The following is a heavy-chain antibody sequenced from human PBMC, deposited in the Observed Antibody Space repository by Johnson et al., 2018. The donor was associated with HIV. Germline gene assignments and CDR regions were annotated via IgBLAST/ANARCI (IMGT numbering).Heavy chain of an antibody. CDR2: INWNGGST. CDR1: GFTSDDYG. CDR3: AKDQHGPLVPTVMRDDAFDI. J-gene: IGHJ3*02. Sequence: VQLVESGGGVVRPGGSLTLSCAASGFTSDDYGLSWVRQAPGQGLEWVSGINWNGGSTGYADSVKGRFTVSSDNSKNAVYLQMNSLGAGDTAVYYCAKDQHGPLVPTVMRDDAFDIWGQGTMVTVSS. V-gene: IGHV3-20*04. D-gene: IGHD5-12*01.